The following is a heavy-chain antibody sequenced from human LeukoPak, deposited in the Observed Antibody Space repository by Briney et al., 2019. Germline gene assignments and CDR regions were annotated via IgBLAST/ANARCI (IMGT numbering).Heavy chain of an antibody. CDR3: ARLKLLEWLLVDYFDY. V-gene: IGHV4-39*01. D-gene: IGHD3-3*01. CDR2: IYYSGST. Sequence: PSETLSLTCTVSGGSISSSSYYWGWIRQPPGKGLEWIGSIYYSGSTYYNPSLKSRVTISVDTSKNQFSLKLSSVTAADTAVYYCARLKLLEWLLVDYFDYWGQGTLVTVSS. CDR1: GGSISSSSYY. J-gene: IGHJ4*02.